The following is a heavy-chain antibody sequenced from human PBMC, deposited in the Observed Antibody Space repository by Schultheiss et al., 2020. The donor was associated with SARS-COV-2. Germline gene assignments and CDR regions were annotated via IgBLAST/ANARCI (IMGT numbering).Heavy chain of an antibody. D-gene: IGHD5-12*01. J-gene: IGHJ2*01. Sequence: GGSLRLSCAASGFTFSTYAMHWVRQAPGKGLEWVALMSYDGSNKYYADSVKGRFTISRDNSKNTLCLQMNSLRAEDTAVYYCARRVATGWHFDLWGRGTLVTVSS. V-gene: IGHV3-30*14. CDR3: ARRVATGWHFDL. CDR1: GFTFSTYA. CDR2: MSYDGSNK.